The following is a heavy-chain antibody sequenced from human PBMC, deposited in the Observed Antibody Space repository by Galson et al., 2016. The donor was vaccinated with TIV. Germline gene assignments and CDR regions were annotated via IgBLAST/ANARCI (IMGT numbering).Heavy chain of an antibody. D-gene: IGHD6-19*01. CDR1: GFTLSTYA. CDR3: ARGGWGSGWYLGWPDP. V-gene: IGHV3-30*01. J-gene: IGHJ5*02. CDR2: ISKDGSNK. Sequence: SLRLSCAASGFTLSTYALHWVRQAPGKGLEWVALISKDGSNKYYADSVKGRFAISRDNSKNTLYLQINSLRADDTAVYYCARGGWGSGWYLGWPDPWGQGTLVTVSS.